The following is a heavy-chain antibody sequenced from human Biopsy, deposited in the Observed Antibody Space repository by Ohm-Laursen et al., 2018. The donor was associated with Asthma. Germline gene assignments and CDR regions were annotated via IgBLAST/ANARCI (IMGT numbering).Heavy chain of an antibody. CDR2: IYHRGNT. J-gene: IGHJ6*02. V-gene: IGHV4-31*03. CDR3: ARDYYDFWNRSVYTYFGMDV. CDR1: GYSISNSGYY. D-gene: IGHD3-3*01. Sequence: TLSLTCSVSGYSISNSGYYWTWVRQRPGKGLEWIGNIYHRGNTKYNPSLKSRLSFPVDTSKNQFSLKLSSVTAADTAIYFCARDYYDFWNRSVYTYFGMDVWGRGTTVVVSS.